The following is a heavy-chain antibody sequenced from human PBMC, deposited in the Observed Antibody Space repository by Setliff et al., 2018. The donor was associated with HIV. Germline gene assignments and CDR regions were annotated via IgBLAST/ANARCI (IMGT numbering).Heavy chain of an antibody. D-gene: IGHD2-21*02. CDR2: ITPYNGNR. CDR1: GYTFSNYG. Sequence: ASVKVSCKASGYTFSNYGISWVRQAPGQGLEWMGWITPYNGNRNYAQNLQDRVTMTTDTSTNTAYMELSSLRSEDTAVYYCARDPSDYYYYYGMDVWGQGTTVTV. CDR3: ARDPSDYYYYYGMDV. J-gene: IGHJ6*02. V-gene: IGHV1-18*01.